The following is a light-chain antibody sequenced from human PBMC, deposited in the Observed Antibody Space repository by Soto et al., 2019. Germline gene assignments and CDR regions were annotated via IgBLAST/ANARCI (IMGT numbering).Light chain of an antibody. J-gene: IGKJ1*01. CDR3: QQYNSYWM. Sequence: DIQMTQSPSSLSASVGDRVTITCQASQNINNYLNWYQQKPGRAPKLLIYDASNLEEGVPSRFRGSGSGTDFIFTISRLQHEDIATYYCQQYNSYWMFGQGTKV. CDR2: DAS. CDR1: QNINNY. V-gene: IGKV1-33*01.